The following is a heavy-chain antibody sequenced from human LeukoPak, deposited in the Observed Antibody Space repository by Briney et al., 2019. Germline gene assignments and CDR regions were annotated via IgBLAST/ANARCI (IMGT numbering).Heavy chain of an antibody. J-gene: IGHJ5*02. CDR2: ISSSSSNI. Sequence: PGGSLRLSCVASGFTFSSHSMNWVRQAPGKGLEWVSCISSSSSNILYADSVKGRFTISRDNAKNSLYLQMNSLRAEDTAVYYCARDKWLDPWGQGTLVTVSS. CDR3: ARDKWLDP. CDR1: GFTFSSHS. V-gene: IGHV3-21*01.